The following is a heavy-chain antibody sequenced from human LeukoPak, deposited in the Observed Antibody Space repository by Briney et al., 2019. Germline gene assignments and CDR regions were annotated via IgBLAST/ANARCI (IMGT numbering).Heavy chain of an antibody. CDR2: ISYDGSNK. D-gene: IGHD3-22*01. CDR3: AKDMHYDSSGYYGLQFDS. Sequence: PGGSLRLSCAASGFIFSGYGMHWVRQAPGKGLEWVAVISYDGSNKYYADSVKGRFTIDGDNSKNILYLQMNSLRADDTAVYYCAKDMHYDSSGYYGLQFDSWGQGTLVTVSS. CDR1: GFIFSGYG. J-gene: IGHJ4*02. V-gene: IGHV3-30*18.